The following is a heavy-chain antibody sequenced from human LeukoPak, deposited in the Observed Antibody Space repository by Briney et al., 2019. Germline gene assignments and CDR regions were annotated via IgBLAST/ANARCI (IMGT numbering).Heavy chain of an antibody. Sequence: SETLSLTCTVSGGSISSYYWSWIRQPPGKGLEWTGYIYYSGSTNYNPSLKSRVTISVDTSKNQFSLKLSSVTAADTAVYYCARGNYDYVWGSYWTANWFDPWGQGTLVTVSS. J-gene: IGHJ5*02. CDR3: ARGNYDYVWGSYWTANWFDP. CDR2: IYYSGST. D-gene: IGHD3-16*01. CDR1: GGSISSYY. V-gene: IGHV4-59*01.